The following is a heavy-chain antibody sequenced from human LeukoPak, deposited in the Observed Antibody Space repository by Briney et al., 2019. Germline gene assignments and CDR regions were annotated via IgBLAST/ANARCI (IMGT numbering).Heavy chain of an antibody. Sequence: GASVKVSCKASGYSFTGYYIHWVRQAAGQGLEWMGWINPDTGVTKFAQKFQGRVTMTRDTSISTAYMDLIRLRPDDTAMYYCAKDSGQWLVRHDAFDLWGRGTMVTVSS. CDR3: AKDSGQWLVRHDAFDL. CDR2: INPDTGVT. CDR1: GYSFTGYY. D-gene: IGHD6-19*01. J-gene: IGHJ3*01. V-gene: IGHV1-2*02.